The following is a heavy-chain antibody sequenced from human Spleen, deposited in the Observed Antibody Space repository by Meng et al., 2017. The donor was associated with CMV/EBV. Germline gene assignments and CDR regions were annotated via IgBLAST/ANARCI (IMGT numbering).Heavy chain of an antibody. D-gene: IGHD2-15*01. Sequence: SETLSLTCAVYGGSFSGYYWSWIRQPPGKGLEWIGEINHSGSTNYNPSLKSRVTISVDTSKNQFSLKLSSVTAADTAVYYCARAVGYCSGGSCDWGQGTLVTVSS. CDR2: INHSGST. V-gene: IGHV4-34*01. CDR1: GGSFSGYY. J-gene: IGHJ4*02. CDR3: ARAVGYCSGGSCD.